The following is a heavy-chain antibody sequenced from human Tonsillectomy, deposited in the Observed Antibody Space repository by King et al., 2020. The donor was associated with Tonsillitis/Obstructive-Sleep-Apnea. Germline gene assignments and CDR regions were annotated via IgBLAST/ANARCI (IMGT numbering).Heavy chain of an antibody. CDR2: LYYSGST. J-gene: IGHJ3*01. V-gene: IGHV4-59*08. D-gene: IGHD3-9*01. CDR1: GVSISSYY. CDR3: ARAYYDILTGYLDDAFDV. Sequence: QLQESGPGLVKPSETLSLTCTVSGVSISSYYWSWIRQPPGKGLEWIGYLYYSGSTNYNPPLKSRVTISVDTSKNQFSLKLSSVTAADTAVYYCARAYYDILTGYLDDAFDVWGQGTMVTVSS.